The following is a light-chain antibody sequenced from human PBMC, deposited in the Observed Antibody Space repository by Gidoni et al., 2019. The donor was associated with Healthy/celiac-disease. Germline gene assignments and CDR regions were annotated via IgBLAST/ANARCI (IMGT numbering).Light chain of an antibody. CDR3: QQYNSYSS. CDR1: QSISSW. V-gene: IGKV1-5*03. Sequence: DIQLTQSPSPLSASVGDRVTITCRASQSISSWLAWYQQKPGKAPKLLIYKASSLESGVPSMCSGSGSGTEFTLTISSLQPDDFASYYCQQYNSYSSFXQXTKLEIK. J-gene: IGKJ1*01. CDR2: KAS.